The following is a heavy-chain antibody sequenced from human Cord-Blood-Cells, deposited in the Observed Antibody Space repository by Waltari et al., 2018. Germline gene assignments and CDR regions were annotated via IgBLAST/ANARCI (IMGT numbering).Heavy chain of an antibody. CDR1: GYSFTSYW. Sequence: VQLVQSGAEVKKPGESLKSSCKGSGYSFTSYWNGCVRQMPGKGLEWMGIIYPGDSDTRYSPSFQGQVTISADKSISTAYLQWSSLKASDTAMYYCASRGDSSSSGDAFDIWGQGTMVTVSS. J-gene: IGHJ3*02. V-gene: IGHV5-51*03. CDR2: IYPGDSDT. D-gene: IGHD6-6*01. CDR3: ASRGDSSSSGDAFDI.